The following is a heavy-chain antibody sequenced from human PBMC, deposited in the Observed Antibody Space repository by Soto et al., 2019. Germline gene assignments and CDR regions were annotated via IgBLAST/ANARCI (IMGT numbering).Heavy chain of an antibody. CDR3: ARGDGYIFDY. D-gene: IGHD5-12*01. V-gene: IGHV1-8*01. CDR1: GYTFISYD. Sequence: QVQLVQSGAEVKKPGASVKVSCKASGYTFISYDINWVRQATGQGLEWMGWMNPNTGDTGYAQKFQVRVTMTRNTSINTANLELSSLRSDDTAVYFCARGDGYIFDYLGQGTLVTVSS. J-gene: IGHJ4*02. CDR2: MNPNTGDT.